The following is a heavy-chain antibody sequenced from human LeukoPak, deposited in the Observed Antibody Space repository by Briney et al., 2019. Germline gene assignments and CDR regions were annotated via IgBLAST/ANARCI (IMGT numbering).Heavy chain of an antibody. CDR1: GGTFSSYA. V-gene: IGHV1-69*04. D-gene: IGHD1-26*01. CDR3: AREGVGATTGAFDI. CDR2: IIPILGIA. J-gene: IGHJ3*02. Sequence: SVKVSCKASGGTFSSYAISWVRQAPGQGLEWMGRIIPILGIANYAQKFQGRVTITADKSTSTAYMELSSLRSEDTAVYYCAREGVGATTGAFDIWGQGTMVTVSS.